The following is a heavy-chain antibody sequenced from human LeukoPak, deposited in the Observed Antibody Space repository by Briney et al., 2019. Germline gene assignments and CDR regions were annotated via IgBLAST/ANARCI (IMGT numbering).Heavy chain of an antibody. Sequence: ASVKVSCKASGYTFTGYYMHWVRQAPGQGLEGMGWINPNRGGTNYAQKFQGRVTMTRDTSISTAYMELSRLRSDDTAVYYCVGFLEFRLDYWGQGTLVTVSS. J-gene: IGHJ4*02. CDR2: INPNRGGT. CDR1: GYTFTGYY. CDR3: VGFLEFRLDY. V-gene: IGHV1-2*02. D-gene: IGHD3-3*01.